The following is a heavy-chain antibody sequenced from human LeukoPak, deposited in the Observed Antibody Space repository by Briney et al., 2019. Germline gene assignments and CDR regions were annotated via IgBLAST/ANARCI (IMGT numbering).Heavy chain of an antibody. CDR1: GYTFTSYY. CDR2: INPDRGNT. CDR3: ARDRDWGGSDPFDY. Sequence: GASVTVSCKASGYTFTSYYMYWVRLVPGQGQERMGIINPDRGNTNYSQNFYGRVTLTRDTSTSTIYMDLSSVRYEATAVYYSARDRDWGGSDPFDYWGQGTLVTVSS. D-gene: IGHD3/OR15-3a*01. J-gene: IGHJ4*02. V-gene: IGHV1-46*01.